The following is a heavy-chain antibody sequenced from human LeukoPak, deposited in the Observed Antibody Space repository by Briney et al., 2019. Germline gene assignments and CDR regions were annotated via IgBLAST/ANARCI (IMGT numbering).Heavy chain of an antibody. CDR2: IYYSGST. J-gene: IGHJ4*02. Sequence: SQTLSLTCTVSGGSISSGGYYWSWIRQHPGRGLEWIVYIYYSGSTYYNPSLKSRVPKSVDTSKNQFSLKLSSVTAADTAVYCCANHSGSYGEFDYWGQGTLVTVSS. D-gene: IGHD1-26*01. V-gene: IGHV4-31*03. CDR3: ANHSGSYGEFDY. CDR1: GGSISSGGYY.